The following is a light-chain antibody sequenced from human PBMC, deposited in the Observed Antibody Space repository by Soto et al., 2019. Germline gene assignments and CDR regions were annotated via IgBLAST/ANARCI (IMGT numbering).Light chain of an antibody. V-gene: IGKV1-9*01. CDR1: QGISSY. Sequence: DIQLTQSPSFLSASVGDRVTITCRASQGISSYLAWYQQKPGKAPKLLIYAASTLQSGVPSRFSGSGSGTELTLTISSLQPEDFATYYCQQLNSYPQTFGGGTKVEIK. CDR3: QQLNSYPQT. CDR2: AAS. J-gene: IGKJ4*01.